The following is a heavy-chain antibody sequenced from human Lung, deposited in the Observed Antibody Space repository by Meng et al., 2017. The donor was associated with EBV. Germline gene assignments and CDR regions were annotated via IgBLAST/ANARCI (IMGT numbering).Heavy chain of an antibody. J-gene: IGHJ4*02. Sequence: GRLVESGGGSGQHWGSLKLSGAASGFTFSGSAMHWVRQASGKGLEWVGRIRSKANSYATAFGASVEGRFTISRDDSNNTAYLQMNSLKTEDTAVYYCTSRSFWGQGILVTVSS. CDR1: GFTFSGSA. CDR3: TSRSF. CDR2: IRSKANSYAT. V-gene: IGHV3-73*02.